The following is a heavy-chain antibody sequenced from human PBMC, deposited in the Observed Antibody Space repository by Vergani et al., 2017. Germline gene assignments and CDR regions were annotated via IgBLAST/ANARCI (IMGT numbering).Heavy chain of an antibody. J-gene: IGHJ2*01. D-gene: IGHD4-23*01. CDR2: INHSGST. V-gene: IGHV4-34*01. CDR1: GGSFSGYY. CDR3: ARKGATVVPSYWYFDL. Sequence: QVQLQQWGAGLLKPSETLSLTCAVYGGSFSGYYWSWIRQPPGKGLEWIGEINHSGSTNYNPSLKSRVTISVDTSKNQFSLKLSSVTAADTAVYYCARKGATVVPSYWYFDLWGRGTLVTVSS.